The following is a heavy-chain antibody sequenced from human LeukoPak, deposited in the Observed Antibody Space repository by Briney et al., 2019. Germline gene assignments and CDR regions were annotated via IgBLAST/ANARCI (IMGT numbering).Heavy chain of an antibody. CDR3: ASDVRGVTTTE. Sequence: KPSETLSLTCTVSGGSISSYYWSWIRQPPGKGLEWIGYIYYSGSTNYNPSLKSRVTISVDASKNQFSLKLSSVTAADTAVYYCASDVRGVTTTEWGQGTLVTVSS. D-gene: IGHD4-17*01. V-gene: IGHV4-59*12. CDR1: GGSISSYY. CDR2: IYYSGST. J-gene: IGHJ4*02.